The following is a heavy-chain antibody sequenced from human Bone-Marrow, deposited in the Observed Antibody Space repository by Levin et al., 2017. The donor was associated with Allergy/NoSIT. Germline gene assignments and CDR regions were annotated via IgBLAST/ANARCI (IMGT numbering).Heavy chain of an antibody. Sequence: PGESLKISCKVSGYNFTNYWISWVRQMPGKGLEWMGRIDPSDSYANYIPSFRGHVIISADKSISTAFLQWTSLKASDTAVYYCARHLETPIWTGSDDAFDIWGQGTMVTVSS. D-gene: IGHD3/OR15-3a*01. CDR3: ARHLETPIWTGSDDAFDI. V-gene: IGHV5-10-1*01. CDR2: IDPSDSYA. CDR1: GYNFTNYW. J-gene: IGHJ3*02.